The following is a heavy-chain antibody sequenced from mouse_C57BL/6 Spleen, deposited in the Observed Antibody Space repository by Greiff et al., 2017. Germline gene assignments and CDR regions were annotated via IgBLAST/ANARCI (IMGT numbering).Heavy chain of an antibody. D-gene: IGHD1-3*01. CDR3: AREGTNPFAY. CDR1: GYTFTDYY. Sequence: VQLQQSGPELVKPGASVKISCKASGYTFTDYYMNWVKQSHGKSLEWIGDINPNNGGTSYNQKFKGKATLTVDKSSSTAYMELRSLTSEDSAVXYCAREGTNPFAYWGQGTLVTVSA. V-gene: IGHV1-26*01. J-gene: IGHJ3*01. CDR2: INPNNGGT.